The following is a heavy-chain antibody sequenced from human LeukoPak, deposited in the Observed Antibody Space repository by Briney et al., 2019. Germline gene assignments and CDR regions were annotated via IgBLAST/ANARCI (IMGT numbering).Heavy chain of an antibody. Sequence: ASVKVSCKASRYTFTSYYMHWVRQAPGQGLEWMGIINPSGGSTSYAQKFQGRVTMTRDMSTSTVYMELSSLRSEDTAVYYCARIHTTYYYDSSGYIPDDDAFDIWGQGTMVTVSS. CDR2: INPSGGST. V-gene: IGHV1-46*01. J-gene: IGHJ3*02. CDR1: RYTFTSYY. CDR3: ARIHTTYYYDSSGYIPDDDAFDI. D-gene: IGHD3-22*01.